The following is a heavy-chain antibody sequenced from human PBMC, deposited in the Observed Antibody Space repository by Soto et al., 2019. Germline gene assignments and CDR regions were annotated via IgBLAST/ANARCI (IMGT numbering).Heavy chain of an antibody. J-gene: IGHJ4*02. V-gene: IGHV1-3*01. CDR1: GDTFTNYS. D-gene: IGHD3-22*01. Sequence: ASVKVCCKASGDTFTNYSIHWVRQATGQRLEWMGWLNPGNGNTKYPQKFQGRVTMTRNTSISTAYMELSSLRSEDTAAYYCARGHYDYPVDYWGQGTLVTVSS. CDR2: LNPGNGNT. CDR3: ARGHYDYPVDY.